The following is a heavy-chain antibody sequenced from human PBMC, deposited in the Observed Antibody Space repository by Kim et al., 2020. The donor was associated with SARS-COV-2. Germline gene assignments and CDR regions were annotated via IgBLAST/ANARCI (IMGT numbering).Heavy chain of an antibody. CDR3: ARDLLLWFGELFSLDY. J-gene: IGHJ4*01. CDR1: GGSISSSSYY. D-gene: IGHD3-10*01. Sequence: SETLSLTRTVSGGSISSSSYYWGWIRQPPGKGLEWIGSIYYSGSTYYNPSLKSRVTISVDTSKNQFSLKLSSVTAADTAVYYCARDLLLWFGELFSLDY. CDR2: IYYSGST. V-gene: IGHV4-39*07.